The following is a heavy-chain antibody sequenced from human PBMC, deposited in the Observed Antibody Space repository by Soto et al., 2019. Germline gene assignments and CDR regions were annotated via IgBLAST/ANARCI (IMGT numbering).Heavy chain of an antibody. V-gene: IGHV3-73*01. CDR3: TRPWYSSGWNDY. CDR1: GLTFSGPA. J-gene: IGHJ4*02. CDR2: IRSKANNYAT. D-gene: IGHD6-19*01. Sequence: EVQLVESGGGVVQPGGSLNLSCAASGLTFSGPAMHWVRQAAGKGLEWVGRIRSKANNYATAYAASVKGRFTIARDDSKNTAYLQMNSLKTEDTAVYYCTRPWYSSGWNDYWGQGTLVPVSS.